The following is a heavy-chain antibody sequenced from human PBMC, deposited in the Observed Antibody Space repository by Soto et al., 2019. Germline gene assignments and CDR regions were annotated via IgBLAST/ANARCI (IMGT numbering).Heavy chain of an antibody. CDR2: IYYSGST. Sequence: SETLSLTCTVSGGSISSGGYYWSWIRQHPGKGLEWIGYIYYSGSTYYNPSLKSRVTISVDTSKNQFSLKLSSVTAADTAVYYCARGPGDEGSSGYYSVRAEYYFDYWGQGTLVTVSS. CDR1: GGSISSGGYY. D-gene: IGHD3-22*01. J-gene: IGHJ4*02. CDR3: ARGPGDEGSSGYYSVRAEYYFDY. V-gene: IGHV4-31*03.